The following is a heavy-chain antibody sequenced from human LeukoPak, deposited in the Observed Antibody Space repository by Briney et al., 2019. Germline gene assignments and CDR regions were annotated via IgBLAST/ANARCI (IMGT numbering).Heavy chain of an antibody. D-gene: IGHD4-11*01. CDR2: VYSSGST. Sequence: SETLSLTCAVSGGSISRSSYYWAWIRQPPGKGLEWIWSVYSSGSTYYNPSLKSRVTISVDTSKNQFSLNLSSVTAADTAVYYCARDRDTNYANWFDPWGQGILVTVSS. V-gene: IGHV4-39*07. CDR1: GGSISRSSYY. CDR3: ARDRDTNYANWFDP. J-gene: IGHJ5*02.